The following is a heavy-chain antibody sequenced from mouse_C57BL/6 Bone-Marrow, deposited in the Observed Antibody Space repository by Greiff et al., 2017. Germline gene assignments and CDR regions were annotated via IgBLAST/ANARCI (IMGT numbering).Heavy chain of an antibody. Sequence: EVKLMESGGGLVKPGGSLKLSCAASGFTFSDYGMHWVRQAPEKGLEWVAYISSGSSTIYYADTVKGRFTISIDNAKNTLFLQMTSLRSEDTAMYYCARNYGGYFDVWGTGTTVTVSS. D-gene: IGHD2-4*01. CDR1: GFTFSDYG. V-gene: IGHV5-17*01. J-gene: IGHJ1*03. CDR2: ISSGSSTI. CDR3: ARNYGGYFDV.